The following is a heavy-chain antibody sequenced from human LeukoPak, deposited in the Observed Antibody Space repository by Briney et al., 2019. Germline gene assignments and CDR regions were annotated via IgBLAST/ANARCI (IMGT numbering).Heavy chain of an antibody. CDR2: TSWNSGTI. J-gene: IGHJ4*02. Sequence: PGGSLSLSCAASVFTFDDYAMHWVRQAAGKGLEWVAGTSWNSGTIGYADSVKGRFTISRDNAENSLHLHMNSLRAEDTAVYYCAEARGSGSYSYYFDYWGQGTLVTVSS. CDR1: VFTFDDYA. V-gene: IGHV3-9*01. D-gene: IGHD3-10*01. CDR3: AEARGSGSYSYYFDY.